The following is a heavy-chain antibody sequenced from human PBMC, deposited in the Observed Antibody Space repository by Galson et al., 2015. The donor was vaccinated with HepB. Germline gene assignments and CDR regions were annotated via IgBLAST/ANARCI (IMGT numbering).Heavy chain of an antibody. CDR2: VYNSGST. CDR3: ATTTRSGGCLEAFDN. J-gene: IGHJ3*02. CDR1: GGSISSGYW. D-gene: IGHD2-15*01. V-gene: IGHV4-4*01. Sequence: ETLSLTYAVSGGSISSGYWWNWVRPPHGKDREWLGEVYNSGSTNYNKSHKSRATMSVDESNNQFSLMMTSVTAADTALYFCATTTRSGGCLEAFDNWGQRTMVTVAS.